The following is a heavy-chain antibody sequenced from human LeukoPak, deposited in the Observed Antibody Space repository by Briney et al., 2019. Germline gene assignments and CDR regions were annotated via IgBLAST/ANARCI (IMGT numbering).Heavy chain of an antibody. D-gene: IGHD3-3*01. J-gene: IGHJ4*02. CDR1: GFTFSSYA. Sequence: PGGSLRLSCAASGFTFSSYAMSWVRQAPGKGLEWVSAISGSGGSTYYADSVKGRFTISRDNSKNTLYLQVNSLRAEDTAVYYCAKVRDFWSGYYSYYFDYWGQGTLVTVSS. CDR3: AKVRDFWSGYYSYYFDY. V-gene: IGHV3-23*01. CDR2: ISGSGGST.